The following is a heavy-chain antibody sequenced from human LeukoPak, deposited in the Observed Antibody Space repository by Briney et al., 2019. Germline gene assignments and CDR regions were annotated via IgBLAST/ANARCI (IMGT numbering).Heavy chain of an antibody. Sequence: PSETLSLTCAVYGGSFSGYYWSWIRQPPGKGLEWIGEINHSGSTNYNPSLKSRVTIPVDTSKNQFSLELSSVTAADTAVYYCARGDSFYDSSGLGYWGQGTLVTVSS. CDR2: INHSGST. D-gene: IGHD3-22*01. CDR1: GGSFSGYY. V-gene: IGHV4-34*01. J-gene: IGHJ4*02. CDR3: ARGDSFYDSSGLGY.